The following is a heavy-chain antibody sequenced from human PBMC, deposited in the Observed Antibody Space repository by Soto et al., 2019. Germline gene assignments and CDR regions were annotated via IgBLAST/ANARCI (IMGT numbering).Heavy chain of an antibody. D-gene: IGHD2-8*01. CDR1: VRSISSSSCY. Sequence: PPETLTLTCTISVRSISSSSCYCGWIRQPPGKEMEWIGSIYYSASAYYKPSLTSRVTISVDTSKTQFSLKLSSVTGVDTAVYYCARPFRGVFQNMDVWGKGSTVTVSS. V-gene: IGHV4-39*01. CDR3: ARPFRGVFQNMDV. CDR2: IYYSASA. J-gene: IGHJ6*04.